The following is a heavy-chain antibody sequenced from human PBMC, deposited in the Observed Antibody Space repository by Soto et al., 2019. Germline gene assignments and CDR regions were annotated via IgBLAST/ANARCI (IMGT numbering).Heavy chain of an antibody. CDR1: GYTFTAYA. V-gene: IGHV1-3*01. D-gene: IGHD3-16*02. CDR3: TRSAISPSGALIGPFDY. Sequence: GASVKVSCKASGYTFTAYAMHCVRQAPGQRLEWMGWINAGNGNKKYSQKFQGRGTINSETSANTAYMGLSSLTGEAEAIYYCTRSAISPSGALIGPFDYWGQGNLVTSPQ. J-gene: IGHJ4*02. CDR2: INAGNGNK.